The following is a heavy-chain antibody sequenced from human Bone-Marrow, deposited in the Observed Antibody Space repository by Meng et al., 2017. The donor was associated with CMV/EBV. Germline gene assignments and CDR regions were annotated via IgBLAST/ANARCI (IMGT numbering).Heavy chain of an antibody. D-gene: IGHD2-2*01. Sequence: ASVKVSCKASGYTFTGYYMHWVRQAPGQGLEWMGWINPNSGGTNYAQKFQGRVTMTRDTSISTAYMELSRLRSDDTAVYYCARDRGYCSSTGCPPLDYWGQGTLVTVSS. CDR2: INPNSGGT. J-gene: IGHJ4*02. CDR1: GYTFTGYY. CDR3: ARDRGYCSSTGCPPLDY. V-gene: IGHV1-2*02.